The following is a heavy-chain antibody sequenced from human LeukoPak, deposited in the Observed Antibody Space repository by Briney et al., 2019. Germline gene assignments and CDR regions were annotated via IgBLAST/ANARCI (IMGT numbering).Heavy chain of an antibody. CDR3: AHLYFYNNAGYSRAFDS. V-gene: IGHV2-5*02. CDR2: ISWDDEE. CDR1: GFSLTTTAVG. Sequence: ESGPTLVKPTQTLTLTCTFSGFSLTTTAVGVGWIRQPPIKALEGLAHISWDDEERYSPSLRTRLTITKDTSNSQVVLTLTNMDPVDTATYYCAHLYFYNNAGYSRAFDSWGQGILVTVSS. J-gene: IGHJ4*02. D-gene: IGHD2-15*01.